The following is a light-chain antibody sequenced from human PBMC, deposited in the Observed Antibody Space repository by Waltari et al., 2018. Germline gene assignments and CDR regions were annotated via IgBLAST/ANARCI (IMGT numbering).Light chain of an antibody. CDR3: QQFNASPRT. J-gene: IGKJ1*01. Sequence: IQLTQTPSSLSASVGDRVTITCRASQGVNVYLAGYQQKPGKAPKLLIYAASTLESGFSSRFSGSGSGTDFTLTINSLQPEDIATYYCQQFNASPRTFGQGTNVEIK. V-gene: IGKV1-9*01. CDR1: QGVNVY. CDR2: AAS.